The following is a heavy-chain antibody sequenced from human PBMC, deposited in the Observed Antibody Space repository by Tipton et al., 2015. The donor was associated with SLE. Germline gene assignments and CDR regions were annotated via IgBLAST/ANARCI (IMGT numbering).Heavy chain of an antibody. V-gene: IGHV4-34*01. CDR2: INHSGST. J-gene: IGHJ4*02. CDR3: ARGRGSSSSGHY. Sequence: TLSLTCAVYGGSFSGYYWRWIRQPPGKGLEWIGEINHSGSTNYNPSLKSRVTISVDTSKNQFSLKLGSVTAADTAVYYCARGRGSSSSGHYWGQGTLVTVSS. D-gene: IGHD6-6*01. CDR1: GGSFSGYY.